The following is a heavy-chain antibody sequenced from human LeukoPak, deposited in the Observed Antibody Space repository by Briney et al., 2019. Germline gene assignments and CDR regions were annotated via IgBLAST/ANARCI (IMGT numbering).Heavy chain of an antibody. CDR2: INPNSGGT. CDR1: GYTFTGYY. Sequence: ASVKVSCKASGYTFTGYYMHWVRQAPGQGLEWMGWINPNSGGTNYALKFQGRVTMTRDTSISTAYMELSRLRSDDTAVYYCARYCSGGSCSQSNYYYYMDVWGKGTTVTVSS. V-gene: IGHV1-2*02. J-gene: IGHJ6*03. CDR3: ARYCSGGSCSQSNYYYYMDV. D-gene: IGHD2-15*01.